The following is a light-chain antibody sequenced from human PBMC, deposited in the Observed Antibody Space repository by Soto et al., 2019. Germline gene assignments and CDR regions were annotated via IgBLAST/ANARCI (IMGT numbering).Light chain of an antibody. CDR2: AAS. J-gene: IGKJ4*01. CDR1: QSISNY. V-gene: IGKV1-27*01. Sequence: DIQMTQSPSSLSASEGDRVTITCRASQSISNYLAWYQQIQVKVPKLLISAASTLQSAVPSRFSGSGSGTDFTLTISSLQPEDAANYYCQKYTNVPTFGGGTKVEIK. CDR3: QKYTNVPT.